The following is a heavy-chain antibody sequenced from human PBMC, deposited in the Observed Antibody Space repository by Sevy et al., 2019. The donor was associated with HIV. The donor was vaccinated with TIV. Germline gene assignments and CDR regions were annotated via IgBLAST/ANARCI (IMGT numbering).Heavy chain of an antibody. CDR1: GFTFSKYS. Sequence: GGSLRLSCAASGFTFSKYSMSWIRQTPGKGLEWVSTFSFGCGKINYADSVKGRFTISRDDSRNTFYLQMNSLRAEDTARYYCAREGCTKPHDYWGQGAVVTVSS. CDR3: AREGCTKPHDY. D-gene: IGHD2-8*01. V-gene: IGHV3-23*01. J-gene: IGHJ4*02. CDR2: FSFGCGKI.